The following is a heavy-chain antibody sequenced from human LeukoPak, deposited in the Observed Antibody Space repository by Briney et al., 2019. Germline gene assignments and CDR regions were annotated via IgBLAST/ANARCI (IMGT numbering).Heavy chain of an antibody. V-gene: IGHV1-2*02. CDR2: INPRSGDT. CDR1: GYTLSDNW. J-gene: IGHJ4*02. Sequence: ASVKVSCKVSGYTLSDNWLHWMRQAPGHGPEWMGSINPRSGDTDLAQRFQGRVTMTRDTSINTGYMEVSRLTSDDTAVYYCAKGGPVIRSPGVLIVPVFDHWGQGTLVTVSS. CDR3: AKGGPVIRSPGVLIVPVFDH. D-gene: IGHD3-3*01.